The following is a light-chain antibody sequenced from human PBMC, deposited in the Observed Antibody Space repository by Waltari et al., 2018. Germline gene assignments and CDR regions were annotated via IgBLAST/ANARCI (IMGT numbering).Light chain of an antibody. CDR1: SSNIGTYY. J-gene: IGLJ2*01. CDR3: AVWDDSLTGQVI. CDR2: RNN. V-gene: IGLV1-47*01. Sequence: QSVLTQPPSASGTPGQRVTISCSGSSSNIGTYYVYWYHQLPGTAPKLLVYRNNQGPSGVPDRFSGSKSGTSASLAISGLRSEDEADYYCAVWDDSLTGQVIFGGGTKLTVL.